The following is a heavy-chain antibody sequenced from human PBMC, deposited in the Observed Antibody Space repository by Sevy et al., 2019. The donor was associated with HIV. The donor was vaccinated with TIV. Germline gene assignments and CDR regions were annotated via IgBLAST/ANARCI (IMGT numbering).Heavy chain of an antibody. Sequence: GGSLRLSCTVSGFTFSDYYMSWIRQAPGKGLEWVSYIGTSSSYREYGDSVKGRFTISRDNAKNSLYLQMNSLRVEDTAVYYCARLRYNYGQKYFDYWGQGTLLTVSS. V-gene: IGHV3-11*06. J-gene: IGHJ4*02. CDR1: GFTFSDYY. CDR3: ARLRYNYGQKYFDY. CDR2: IGTSSSYR. D-gene: IGHD5-18*01.